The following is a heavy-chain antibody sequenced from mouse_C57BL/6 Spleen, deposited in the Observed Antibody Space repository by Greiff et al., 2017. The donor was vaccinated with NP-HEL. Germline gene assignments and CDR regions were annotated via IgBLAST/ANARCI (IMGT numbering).Heavy chain of an antibody. CDR1: GYTFTSYW. CDR3: AREAY. Sequence: QVQLQQPGAELVRPGTSVKLSCKASGYTFTSYWMHWVKQRPGQGLEWIGVIDPSDNYTNYNQKFKGKSTLTVDTSSSTAYMQLSSLTSEDSAVYYCAREAYWGQGTLVTVSA. V-gene: IGHV1-59*01. J-gene: IGHJ3*01. CDR2: IDPSDNYT.